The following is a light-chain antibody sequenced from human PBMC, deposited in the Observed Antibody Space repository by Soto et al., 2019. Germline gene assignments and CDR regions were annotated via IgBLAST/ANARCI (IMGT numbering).Light chain of an antibody. CDR2: DAS. J-gene: IGKJ4*01. V-gene: IGKV1-33*01. Sequence: DIHMTQSPSSLSTSVGDRVTITCQASQDISNYLNWYQQKPGKAPTLLIYDASNLETGVQSRLSGSASGQDFPLNISSLHLEDISKHYCGQYHDTPPCFGGGT. CDR1: QDISNY. CDR3: GQYHDTPPC.